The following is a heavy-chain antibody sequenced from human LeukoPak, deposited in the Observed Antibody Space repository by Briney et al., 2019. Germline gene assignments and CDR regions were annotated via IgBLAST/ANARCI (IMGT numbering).Heavy chain of an antibody. CDR3: ARSVRHYYGSGPLDY. V-gene: IGHV4-59*01. J-gene: IGHJ4*02. CDR1: GGSISSYY. Sequence: PSETLYLTCTVSGGSISSYYWSWIRQPPGKGLEWIGYIYYSGSTNYNPSLKSRVTISVDTSKNQFSLKLSSVTAADTAVYYCARSVRHYYGSGPLDYWGQGTLVTVSS. D-gene: IGHD3-10*01. CDR2: IYYSGST.